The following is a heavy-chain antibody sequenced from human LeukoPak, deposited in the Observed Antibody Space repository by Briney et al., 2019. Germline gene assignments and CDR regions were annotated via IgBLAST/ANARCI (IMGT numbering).Heavy chain of an antibody. CDR1: GFTFDDYG. J-gene: IGHJ4*02. V-gene: IGHV3-20*04. D-gene: IGHD4-17*01. CDR3: ASVTTVTTKSQTDY. Sequence: GGSLRLSCTASGFTFDDYGMSWVRQAPGKGLEWVSGINWNGGSTGYADSVKGRFTISRDNAKNSLYLQMNSLRAGDTALYYCASVTTVTTKSQTDYWGQGTLVTVSS. CDR2: INWNGGST.